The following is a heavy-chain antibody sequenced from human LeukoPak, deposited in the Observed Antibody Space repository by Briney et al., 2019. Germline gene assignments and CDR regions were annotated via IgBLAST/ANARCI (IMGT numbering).Heavy chain of an antibody. D-gene: IGHD3-9*01. CDR1: GFTFSSYA. Sequence: GGSLRLSCAASGFTFSSYAMSWVRQAPGKGLEWVSAISGSGGSTYYADSVKGRFTISRDNSKNTLYLQMNSLRAEDTAVYYCAKDEILRYFDGPHAFDIWGQGTMVTVSS. J-gene: IGHJ3*02. CDR3: AKDEILRYFDGPHAFDI. V-gene: IGHV3-23*01. CDR2: ISGSGGST.